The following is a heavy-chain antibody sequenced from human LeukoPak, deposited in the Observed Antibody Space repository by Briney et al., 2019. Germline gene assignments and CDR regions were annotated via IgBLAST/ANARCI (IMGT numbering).Heavy chain of an antibody. J-gene: IGHJ3*02. CDR3: ATERREWVPPAFDI. CDR1: GGTFSSYA. CDR2: IIPIFGTA. Sequence: ASVKVSCKASGGTFSSYAISWVRQAPGQGLEWMGGIIPIFGTANYAQKFQGRVTITADESTSTAYMELSSLRSEDTAVYYCATERREWVPPAFDIWGQGTMVTVSS. D-gene: IGHD1-26*01. V-gene: IGHV1-69*01.